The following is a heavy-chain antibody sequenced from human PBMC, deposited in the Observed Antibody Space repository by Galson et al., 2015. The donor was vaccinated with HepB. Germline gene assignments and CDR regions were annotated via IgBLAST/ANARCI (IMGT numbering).Heavy chain of an antibody. Sequence: SLRLSCADSGFTVNSNYLSWVRQAPGKGLEWVSRIYGGGTTKHGDSVKGRFTISRDSSKNTVYLQMNRLRRDDTAVYYCTRGRGTTGRHYFDNWGQGTLVAVSS. CDR3: TRGRGTTGRHYFDN. J-gene: IGHJ4*02. CDR1: GFTVNSNY. V-gene: IGHV3-53*05. D-gene: IGHD3-16*01. CDR2: IYGGGTT.